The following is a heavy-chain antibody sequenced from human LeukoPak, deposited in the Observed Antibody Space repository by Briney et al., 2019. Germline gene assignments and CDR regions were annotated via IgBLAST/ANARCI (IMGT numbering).Heavy chain of an antibody. V-gene: IGHV1-8*03. Sequence: ASVKVSCKASGYTFTSYDINWVRQAPGQGLEWMGWMNPNSGNTGYAQKFQGRVTIGRNISRSTAYMELTSLRSEDTAVYYCARDLGVVTPRFDPRGQGTLVIVSS. D-gene: IGHD3-3*01. CDR1: GYTFTSYD. J-gene: IGHJ5*02. CDR2: MNPNSGNT. CDR3: ARDLGVVTPRFDP.